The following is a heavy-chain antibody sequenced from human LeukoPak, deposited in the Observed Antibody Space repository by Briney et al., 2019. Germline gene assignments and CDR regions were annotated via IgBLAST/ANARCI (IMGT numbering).Heavy chain of an antibody. J-gene: IGHJ4*02. Sequence: SQTLSLTCAISGDSVSTNSAAWNWIRQSPSRGLEWLGRTYYRSKWYSDYAVSVKSRITITADTSKNHFYLRLNTVIPEDTAVYYCARGLGSGWFAYDYWGQGTLVTVSS. V-gene: IGHV6-1*01. CDR1: GDSVSTNSAA. CDR2: TYYRSKWYS. CDR3: ARGLGSGWFAYDY. D-gene: IGHD6-19*01.